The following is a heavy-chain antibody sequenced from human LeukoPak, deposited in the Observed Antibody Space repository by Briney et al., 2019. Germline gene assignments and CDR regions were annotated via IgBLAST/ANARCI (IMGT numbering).Heavy chain of an antibody. CDR3: ARDPLDISRWANAFDI. D-gene: IGHD5-12*01. CDR1: GFIFSSYG. Sequence: GGSLRLSCAASGFIFSSYGMSWVRQAPGKGLEWVSGISGSGGSTYYADSVKGRFTISRDNSKNTLHLQMNGLRAEDTAVYYCARDPLDISRWANAFDIWGQGTTVIVSS. V-gene: IGHV3-23*01. J-gene: IGHJ3*02. CDR2: ISGSGGST.